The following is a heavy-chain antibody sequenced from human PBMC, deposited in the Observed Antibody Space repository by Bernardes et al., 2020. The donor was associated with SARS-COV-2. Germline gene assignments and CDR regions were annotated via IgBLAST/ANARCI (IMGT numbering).Heavy chain of an antibody. CDR2: VSIIANT. J-gene: IGHJ4*01. D-gene: IGHD3-16*01. CDR1: GFTFRHGA. V-gene: IGHV3-23*01. Sequence: GGTLRLSCATFGFTFRHGAMSWVRRGPGKGLEWVATVSIIANTHYIDPVSGRVTIPRDNSKNMLFLQMNSLRAEDTAVYYCAKENDYVWGNDNSDTPYPTYWGHGTRVTVSP. CDR3: AKENDYVWGNDNSDTPYPTY.